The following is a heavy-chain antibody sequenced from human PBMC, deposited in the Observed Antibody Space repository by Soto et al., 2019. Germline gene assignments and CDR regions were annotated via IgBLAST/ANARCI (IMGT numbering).Heavy chain of an antibody. V-gene: IGHV2-5*02. Sequence: QITLKESGPTLVKPTQTLTLTCSFSGFSLSTTGVGVGWIRQSPGKDLEWLAIIYWDNDKRYSPSLKSRVTIPKDTSKSPVVLTVTNMYPVDTGTYYCARSLWFGELHWGQGALVTVSS. CDR3: ARSLWFGELH. CDR1: GFSLSTTGVG. CDR2: IYWDNDK. J-gene: IGHJ4*02. D-gene: IGHD3-10*01.